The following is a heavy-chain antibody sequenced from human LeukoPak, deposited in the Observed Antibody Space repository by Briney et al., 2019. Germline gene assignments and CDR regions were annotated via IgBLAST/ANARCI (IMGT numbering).Heavy chain of an antibody. D-gene: IGHD1-26*01. CDR2: INWNGGST. V-gene: IGHV3-20*04. J-gene: IGHJ6*03. CDR1: GFTFDDYG. Sequence: PGGSLRLSCAASGFTFDDYGMSWVRQAPGKGLEWVSGINWNGGSTGYVDSVKGRFTISRDNAENSLYLQMNSLRAEDTALYYCARASGSYDPYYYYYMDVWGKGTTVTVSS. CDR3: ARASGSYDPYYYYYMDV.